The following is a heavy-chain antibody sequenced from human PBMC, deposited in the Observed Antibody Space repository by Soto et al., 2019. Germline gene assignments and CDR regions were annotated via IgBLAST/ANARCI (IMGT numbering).Heavy chain of an antibody. J-gene: IGHJ3*02. CDR3: AKDPRAVADDAFDI. V-gene: IGHV3-30*18. CDR1: GFTFSSYG. D-gene: IGHD6-19*01. CDR2: ISYDGSNK. Sequence: GGSLRLSCAASGFTFSSYGMHWVRQAPGKGLEWVAVISYDGSNKYYADSVKGRFTISRDNSKNTLYLQMNSLRAEDTAVYYCAKDPRAVADDAFDIWGQGTMVTVSS.